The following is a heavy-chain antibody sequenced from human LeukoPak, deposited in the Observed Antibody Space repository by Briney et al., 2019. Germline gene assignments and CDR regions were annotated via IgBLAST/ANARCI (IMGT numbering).Heavy chain of an antibody. D-gene: IGHD6-19*01. V-gene: IGHV4-34*01. CDR1: GGSFSGYY. J-gene: IGHJ4*02. Sequence: SETLSLTCAVYGGSFSGYYWSWIRQPPGKGLEWIGEINHSGSTNYNPSLKSRVTISVDTSKNQFSLKLSSVTAADTAVYYCARDVAGTWVFDYWGQGTLVTVSS. CDR2: INHSGST. CDR3: ARDVAGTWVFDY.